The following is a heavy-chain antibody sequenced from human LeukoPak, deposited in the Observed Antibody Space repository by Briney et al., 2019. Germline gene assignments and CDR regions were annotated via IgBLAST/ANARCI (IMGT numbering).Heavy chain of an antibody. CDR3: ARSCSDGGCYGFDY. Sequence: SETLSLTCTVSGGSISSGGYYWSWIRQHPGKGLEWIGYIYYSGSTYYNPSLKSRVTISVDKSKNQFSLKVNSVTAADTAVYYCARSCSDGGCYGFDYWGQGTLVTVSS. V-gene: IGHV4-31*03. J-gene: IGHJ4*02. CDR2: IYYSGST. D-gene: IGHD2-15*01. CDR1: GGSISSGGYY.